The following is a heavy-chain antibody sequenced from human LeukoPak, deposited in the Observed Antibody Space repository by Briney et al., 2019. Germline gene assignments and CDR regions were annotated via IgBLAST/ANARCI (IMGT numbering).Heavy chain of an antibody. Sequence: GGSLRLSCAASGFTFSSYWMSWVRQAPGKGLEWVANIKQDGSEKYYVDSVKGRFTISRDNAKNSLYLQMNSLRAEDTAVYYCARDFAPYYYDSSGYYGHWGQGTLVTVSS. D-gene: IGHD3-22*01. CDR1: GFTFSSYW. CDR3: ARDFAPYYYDSSGYYGH. J-gene: IGHJ4*02. CDR2: IKQDGSEK. V-gene: IGHV3-7*01.